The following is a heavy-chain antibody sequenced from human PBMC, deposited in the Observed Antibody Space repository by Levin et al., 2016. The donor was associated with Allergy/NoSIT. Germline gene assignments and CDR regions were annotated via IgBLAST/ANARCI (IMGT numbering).Heavy chain of an antibody. CDR2: IYTSGGT. CDR1: GGSISSGTYF. CDR3: AREREGPEWELPYYFDY. D-gene: IGHD1-26*01. J-gene: IGHJ4*02. Sequence: SETLSLTCAVSGGSISSGTYFWSWIRQPAGKGLEWIGRIYTSGGTSYNPSLKSRVTISVDASKNQFSLNLSSVTAADTAVYYCAREREGPEWELPYYFDYWGQGTLVTVSS. V-gene: IGHV4-61*02.